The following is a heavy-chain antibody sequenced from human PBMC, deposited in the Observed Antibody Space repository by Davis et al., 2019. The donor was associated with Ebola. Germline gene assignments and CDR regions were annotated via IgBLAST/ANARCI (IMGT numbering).Heavy chain of an antibody. CDR1: GFTFSSYW. D-gene: IGHD2-15*01. CDR3: ARVAYCSGGSCYSYYYYGMDV. J-gene: IGHJ6*02. Sequence: HTGGSLRLSCAASGFTFSSYWMHWVRQAPGKGLVWVSRINSDGSSTSYADSVKGRFTISRDNAKNTLYLQMNSLRAEDTAVYYCARVAYCSGGSCYSYYYYGMDVWGQGTTVTVSS. CDR2: INSDGSST. V-gene: IGHV3-74*01.